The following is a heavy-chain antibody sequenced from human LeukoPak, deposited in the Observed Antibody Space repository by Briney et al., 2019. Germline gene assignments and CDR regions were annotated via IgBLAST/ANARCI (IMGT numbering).Heavy chain of an antibody. J-gene: IGHJ4*02. Sequence: GGSLRLSCAASGFTFSRYSMNWVRQAPGKGLEWVSYISSTSSTIYYADSVKGRFTISRDNAKNSLYLQMNSLRAEDTAVYYCARGARYYYDSSGYYYSGYGYWGQGTLVTVSS. CDR2: ISSTSSTI. CDR3: ARGARYYYDSSGYYYSGYGY. CDR1: GFTFSRYS. D-gene: IGHD3-22*01. V-gene: IGHV3-48*01.